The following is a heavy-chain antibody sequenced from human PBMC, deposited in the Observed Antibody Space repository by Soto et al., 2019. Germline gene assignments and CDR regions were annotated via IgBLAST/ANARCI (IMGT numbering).Heavy chain of an antibody. CDR2: IKQDGREK. D-gene: IGHD2-15*01. Sequence: PGRSLRLSCAASGFTFSSYWMSWVRQAPGKGLEWVANIKQDGREKYYVDSVRGRFTISRDNAKNSLYLQINSLRAEDTAVYYCARDSDCSGGSCDYAHDAFAIWGQGTMVIVS. J-gene: IGHJ3*02. V-gene: IGHV3-7*01. CDR1: GFTFSSYW. CDR3: ARDSDCSGGSCDYAHDAFAI.